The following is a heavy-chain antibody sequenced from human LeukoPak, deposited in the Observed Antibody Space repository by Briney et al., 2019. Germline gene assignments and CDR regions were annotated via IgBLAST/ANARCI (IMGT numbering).Heavy chain of an antibody. CDR2: INPNSGGT. Sequence: ASVKVSCKASGYTFTGYYMHWVRQAPGQGLEWMGWINPNSGGTNYAQKLQGRVTMTRDTSISTAYMELSRLRSDDTAVYYCARARSPGLRYYFDYWGQGTLVTVSS. D-gene: IGHD3-16*02. J-gene: IGHJ4*02. CDR1: GYTFTGYY. V-gene: IGHV1-2*02. CDR3: ARARSPGLRYYFDY.